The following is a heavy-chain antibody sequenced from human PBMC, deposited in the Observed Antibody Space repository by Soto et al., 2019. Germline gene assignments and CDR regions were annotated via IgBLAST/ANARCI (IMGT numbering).Heavy chain of an antibody. D-gene: IGHD2-15*01. V-gene: IGHV5-51*01. CDR2: IYPGDSDT. CDR1: GYNFTSYL. CDR3: ARPYCSGGSCYLHAFDI. Sequence: ESLKISCKGSGYNFTSYLIGWVRQMPGKGLEWMGIIYPGDSDTRYSPSFQGQVTISADKSISTAYLQWSSLKASDTAMYYCARPYCSGGSCYLHAFDIWGQGTMVTVSS. J-gene: IGHJ3*02.